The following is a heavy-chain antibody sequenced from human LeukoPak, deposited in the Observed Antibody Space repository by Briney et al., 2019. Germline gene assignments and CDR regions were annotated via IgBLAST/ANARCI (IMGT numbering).Heavy chain of an antibody. J-gene: IGHJ4*02. CDR3: AKESYSTSWQLDS. CDR1: GFTFSSYG. V-gene: IGHV3-30*18. CDR2: ISYDGSNK. D-gene: IGHD6-13*01. Sequence: GGSLRLSCAASGFTFSSYGMHWVRQAPGKGLEWVAVISYDGSNKYYADSVKGRFTISRVNSKNTLYLQMNSLRAEDTAVYYCAKESYSTSWQLDSWGQGTLVTVSS.